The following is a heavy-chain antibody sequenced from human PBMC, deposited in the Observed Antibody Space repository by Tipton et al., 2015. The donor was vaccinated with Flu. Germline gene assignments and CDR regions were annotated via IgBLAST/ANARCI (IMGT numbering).Heavy chain of an antibody. J-gene: IGHJ4*01. Sequence: GSLRLSCVASGLTFSEAWMSWVRQAPGKGLEWVGRIKSKTDSGTRDFAAPVKGRFSISRDDSKNTLYLQMNSLKIEDTAVYYCTAGVGATDHDYWGQERWSPSPQ. CDR2: IKSKTDSGTR. D-gene: IGHD1-26*01. CDR1: GLTFSEAW. V-gene: IGHV3-15*01. CDR3: TAGVGATDHDY.